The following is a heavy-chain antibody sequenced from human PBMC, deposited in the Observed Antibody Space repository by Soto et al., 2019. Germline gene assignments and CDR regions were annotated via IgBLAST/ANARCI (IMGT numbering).Heavy chain of an antibody. CDR2: IYYSGST. CDR1: GGSISSSSYY. Sequence: SETLSLTCTVSGGSISSSSYYWGWIRQPPGKGLEWIGSIYYSGSTYYNPSLKSRVTISVDTSKNQFSLKLSSVTAADTAVYYCARQDGWNYYYYYYMDVWGKGTTVTVSS. V-gene: IGHV4-39*01. D-gene: IGHD1-1*01. J-gene: IGHJ6*03. CDR3: ARQDGWNYYYYYYMDV.